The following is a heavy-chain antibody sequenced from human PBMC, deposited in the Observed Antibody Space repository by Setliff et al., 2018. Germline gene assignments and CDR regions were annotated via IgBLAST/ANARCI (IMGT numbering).Heavy chain of an antibody. Sequence: SETLSLTCNVSGDSITSTSHFWAWIRQSPGKGLEWIADIYYTGSTNYNPSLKSRVTLSVDTSKNQISLQLRSLTAADTAVYYCVRVLYDYSFESWGQGTLVTVSS. CDR2: IYYTGST. CDR1: GDSITSTSHF. CDR3: VRVLYDYSFES. J-gene: IGHJ4*02. V-gene: IGHV4-61*05. D-gene: IGHD4-4*01.